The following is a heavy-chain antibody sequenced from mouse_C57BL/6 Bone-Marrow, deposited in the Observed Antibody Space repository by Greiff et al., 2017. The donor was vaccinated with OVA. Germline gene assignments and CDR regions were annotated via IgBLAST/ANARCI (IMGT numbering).Heavy chain of an antibody. V-gene: IGHV1-61*01. Sequence: QVQLQQPGAELVRPGSSVKLSCKASGYTFTSYWMDWVKQRPGQGLEWIGNIYPSDSETHYNQKFKDKATLTVDKSSSTAYMQLSSLTSEDSAVYYCARSGSSGLFAYWGQGTLVTVSA. CDR2: IYPSDSET. CDR1: GYTFTSYW. D-gene: IGHD3-2*02. J-gene: IGHJ3*01. CDR3: ARSGSSGLFAY.